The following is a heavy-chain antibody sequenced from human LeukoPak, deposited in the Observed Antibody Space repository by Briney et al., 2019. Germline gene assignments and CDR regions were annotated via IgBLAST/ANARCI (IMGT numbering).Heavy chain of an antibody. CDR1: GYTFTSNY. CDR3: ARDQEGFDY. V-gene: IGHV1-46*01. J-gene: IGHJ4*02. CDR2: IYPRDGST. Sequence: ASVKVSCKASGYTFTSNYIHWVRQAPGQGLEWMGMIYPRDGSTSYAQKSQGRVTVTRDTSTSTVHMELSGLRSEDTAVYYCARDQEGFDYWGQGTLVTVSS.